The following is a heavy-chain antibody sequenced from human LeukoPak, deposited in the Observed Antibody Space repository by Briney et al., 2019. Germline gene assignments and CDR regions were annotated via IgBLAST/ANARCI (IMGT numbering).Heavy chain of an antibody. CDR3: AKEMVRGVISPVDY. D-gene: IGHD3-10*01. Sequence: GGSLRLSCAASGFTFSSYGMLWVRQAPGKGLEWVAVISYDGSNKYYADSVKGRFTISRDNSKNTLYLQMNSLRAEDTAVYYYAKEMVRGVISPVDYWGGGTLVTVSS. V-gene: IGHV3-30*18. CDR1: GFTFSSYG. J-gene: IGHJ4*02. CDR2: ISYDGSNK.